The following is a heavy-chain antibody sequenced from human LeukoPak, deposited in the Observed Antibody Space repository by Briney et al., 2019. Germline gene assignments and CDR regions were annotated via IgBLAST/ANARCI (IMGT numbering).Heavy chain of an antibody. V-gene: IGHV4-31*03. D-gene: IGHD2-15*01. CDR1: GASIGSGGYY. CDR3: SNHCSGGTCYRYYFDH. Sequence: PSQTLSLTCTVSGASIGSGGYYWSWLRQHPAKGLEWIGNIYYTGSTYYNPSLKSRVTMSVDTSKNQFSLTLSSVTAADTGVYYCSNHCSGGTCYRYYFDHWGQGTLVTVSA. J-gene: IGHJ4*02. CDR2: IYYTGST.